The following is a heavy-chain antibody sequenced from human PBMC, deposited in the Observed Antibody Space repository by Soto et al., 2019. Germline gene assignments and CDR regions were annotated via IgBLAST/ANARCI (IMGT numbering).Heavy chain of an antibody. CDR3: ARVPDY. D-gene: IGHD2-2*01. CDR1: GGSISSGGYS. Sequence: QLQLQESGSGLVKPSQNLSLTCAVSGGSISSGGYSWSWIRQPPGKGLEWIGYMYHSGSTYYNPSLKSRVTISIDRSKNQFSLKLSSVTAAYTAVYYCARVPDYWGQGILVTVYS. J-gene: IGHJ4*02. V-gene: IGHV4-30-2*01. CDR2: MYHSGST.